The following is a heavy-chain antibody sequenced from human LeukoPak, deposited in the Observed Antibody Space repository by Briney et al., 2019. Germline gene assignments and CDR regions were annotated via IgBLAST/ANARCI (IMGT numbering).Heavy chain of an antibody. J-gene: IGHJ5*02. CDR2: IIPIFGTA. Sequence: SVKVSCKASGGTFSSYAISWVRQAPGQGLEWMGGIIPIFGTANYAQKFQGRVTITADESTSTAYMELSSLRSEDTAVYYCAREPGGWNHGGGVWFDPWGQGTLVTVSS. CDR3: AREPGGWNHGGGVWFDP. CDR1: GGTFSSYA. D-gene: IGHD1-14*01. V-gene: IGHV1-69*13.